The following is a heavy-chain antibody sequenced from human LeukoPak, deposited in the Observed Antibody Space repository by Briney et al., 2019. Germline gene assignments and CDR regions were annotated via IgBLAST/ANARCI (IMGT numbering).Heavy chain of an antibody. D-gene: IGHD2-2*01. Sequence: GGSLRLSCAASGFTVSSNYMTWVRQAPGKGLEWVSAISGSGGSTYYADSVKGRFTISRDNSKNTLYLQMHSLRAEDTAVYYCAKESLRVVPSATFDYWGQGTLVTVSS. CDR3: AKESLRVVPSATFDY. CDR2: ISGSGGST. V-gene: IGHV3-23*01. J-gene: IGHJ4*02. CDR1: GFTVSSNY.